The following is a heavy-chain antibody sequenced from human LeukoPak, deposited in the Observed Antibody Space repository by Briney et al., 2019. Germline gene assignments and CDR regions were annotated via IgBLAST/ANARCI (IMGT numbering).Heavy chain of an antibody. CDR2: ISGYNGNT. D-gene: IGHD4-17*01. V-gene: IGHV1-18*01. CDR3: ARDLSLGRHDDGEPFDS. Sequence: ASVKVSCKTSGYTFTNHGISWVRQAPGQGLEWMAWISGYNGNTNYVQKFRGRITMTTDTTTSTAYLQLRSLSSDDTALYYCARDLSLGRHDDGEPFDSWGQGTLVTVSS. J-gene: IGHJ4*02. CDR1: GYTFTNHG.